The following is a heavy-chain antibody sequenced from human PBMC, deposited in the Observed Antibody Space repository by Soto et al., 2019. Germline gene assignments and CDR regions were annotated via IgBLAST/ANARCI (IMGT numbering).Heavy chain of an antibody. V-gene: IGHV4-59*01. D-gene: IGHD6-25*01. CDR1: GGAIRGYY. CDR3: ARAAGDYYYGMDV. CDR2: IYYSGST. Sequence: LSLTCSVSGGAIRGYYWSWIRQPPGKGLEWIGYIYYSGSTNYNPSLKSRVTISVDTSKNQFSLKLSSVTAADTAVYYCARAAGDYYYGMDVWGQGTTVTVSS. J-gene: IGHJ6*02.